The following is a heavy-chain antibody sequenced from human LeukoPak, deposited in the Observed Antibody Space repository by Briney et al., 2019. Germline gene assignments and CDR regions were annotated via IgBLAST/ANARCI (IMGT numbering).Heavy chain of an antibody. CDR1: GFTFSSYA. V-gene: IGHV3-23*01. D-gene: IGHD2-2*02. J-gene: IGHJ6*03. CDR3: AKGAQVPAAIRDYYYMDV. Sequence: PGGSLRLSCAASGFTFSSYAMSWVRQAPGKGLEWVSAISGSGGSTYYADSVKGRFTISRDNSKNTLYLQMNSLRAEDTAVYYCAKGAQVPAAIRDYYYMDVWGKGTTVTVSS. CDR2: ISGSGGST.